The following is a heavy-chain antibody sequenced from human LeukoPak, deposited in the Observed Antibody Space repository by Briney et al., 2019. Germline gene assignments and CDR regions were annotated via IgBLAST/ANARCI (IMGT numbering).Heavy chain of an antibody. CDR1: GGSISSGGYY. Sequence: SETLSLTCTVSGGSISSGGYYWSWIRQHPGKGLEWIGYIYYSGSTYYNPSLKSRVTISVDTSKNQFSLKLSSVTAADTAVYYCARDMHSFGYYFDYWGQGILVTVSS. CDR3: ARDMHSFGYYFDY. CDR2: IYYSGST. J-gene: IGHJ4*02. D-gene: IGHD5-18*01. V-gene: IGHV4-31*03.